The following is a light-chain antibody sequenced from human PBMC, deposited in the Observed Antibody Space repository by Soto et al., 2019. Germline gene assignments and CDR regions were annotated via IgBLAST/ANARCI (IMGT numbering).Light chain of an antibody. V-gene: IGKV1-33*01. J-gene: IGKJ4*01. CDR2: DAT. CDR3: QQYNDIPLT. CDR1: QDIRNY. Sequence: DIQMTQSPSSLSASVGDRVTITCQASQDIRNYLSWYQQKPGKAPKLLIYDATNLESGVPSGFSVSGYGTHFSFTINSLQPEDIATYYCQQYNDIPLTFGGGTKVEI.